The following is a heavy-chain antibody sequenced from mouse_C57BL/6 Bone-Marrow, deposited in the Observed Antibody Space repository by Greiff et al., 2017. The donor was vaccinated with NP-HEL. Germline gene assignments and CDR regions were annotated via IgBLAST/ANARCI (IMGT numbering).Heavy chain of an antibody. CDR3: ATQTAQASAY. V-gene: IGHV2-4*01. D-gene: IGHD3-2*02. Sequence: VQLQQSGPGLVQPSQSLSITCTVSGFSLTSYGVHWVRQPPGKGLEWLGVIWSGGSTDYNAAFISRLSISKDNSKSQVFFKMNSLQADDTAIYYCATQTAQASAYWGQGTLVTVSA. J-gene: IGHJ3*01. CDR2: IWSGGST. CDR1: GFSLTSYG.